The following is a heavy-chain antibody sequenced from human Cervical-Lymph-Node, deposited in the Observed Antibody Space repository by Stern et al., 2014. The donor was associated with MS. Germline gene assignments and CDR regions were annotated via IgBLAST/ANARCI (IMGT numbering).Heavy chain of an antibody. Sequence: ESGPTLVKPTQTLTLTCTFSGFSLSTSGVGVGWIRQPPGKALEWLALIYWTDDRRYSPSLKSRLTITKDTSKNQVVLTMTNMDPVDTATYYCAHDYHDILTGYYNSRFASWGHGTLGTVSS. D-gene: IGHD3-9*01. V-gene: IGHV2-5*01. CDR2: IYWTDDR. CDR3: AHDYHDILTGYYNSRFAS. J-gene: IGHJ4*01. CDR1: GFSLSTSGVG.